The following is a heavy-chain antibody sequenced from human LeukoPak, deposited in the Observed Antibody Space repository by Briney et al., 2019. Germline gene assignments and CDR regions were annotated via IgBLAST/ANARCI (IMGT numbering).Heavy chain of an antibody. V-gene: IGHV3-74*03. CDR3: ARDGGGGYNQIDF. Sequence: PGGSLGLSCAASGFSFNNYWMHWVRQAPGQGLMWVSRINREGTSTKYADSVKGRFTISRDNAKNALYLQMNSLRAEDTAVYYCARDGGGGYNQIDFWGQGTLVTVSS. D-gene: IGHD5-24*01. CDR2: INREGTST. CDR1: GFSFNNYW. J-gene: IGHJ4*02.